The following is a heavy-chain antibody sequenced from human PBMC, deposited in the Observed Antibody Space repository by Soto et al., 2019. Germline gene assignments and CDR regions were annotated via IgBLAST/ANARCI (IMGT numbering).Heavy chain of an antibody. CDR2: INHSGST. Sequence: QMQLQQWGAGLLKPSETLSLTCAVYGGSFSGYYWSWIRQPPGKGLEWIGEINHSGSTNYNPSLKSRVTISVDTSKNQFSLKLSSVTAADTAVYYCARGRRAAVAGTNWFDPWGQGTLVTVSS. CDR3: ARGRRAAVAGTNWFDP. J-gene: IGHJ5*02. D-gene: IGHD6-19*01. CDR1: GGSFSGYY. V-gene: IGHV4-34*01.